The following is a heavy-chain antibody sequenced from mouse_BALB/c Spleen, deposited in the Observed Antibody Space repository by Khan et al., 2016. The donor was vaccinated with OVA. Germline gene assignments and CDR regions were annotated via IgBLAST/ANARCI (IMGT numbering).Heavy chain of an antibody. J-gene: IGHJ2*02. CDR1: GDSITSGY. V-gene: IGHV3-8*02. CDR3: ARSTRKDALAF. CDR2: MIYTGYT. Sequence: EVQLQESGPSLVKPSQTLSLTCSVTGDSITSGYWSWIRKFPGNKLEYMGYMIYTGYTDYNPSLKSRIAITRHTSKNQYYLQLNSVTAEDTATYXCARSTRKDALAFWGQGTSVTVSS.